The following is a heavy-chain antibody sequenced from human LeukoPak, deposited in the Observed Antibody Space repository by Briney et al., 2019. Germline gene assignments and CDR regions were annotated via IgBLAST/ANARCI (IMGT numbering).Heavy chain of an antibody. D-gene: IGHD3-22*01. CDR1: GYSFTSYW. J-gene: IGHJ6*03. CDR2: IYPGDSDT. CDR3: ARAGRYYYDSSGWGYYYYMDV. V-gene: IGHV5-51*01. Sequence: GESLKISCKGSGYSFTSYWIGWVRQMPGKGLEWMGIIYPGDSDTRYSPSFQGQVTIPADKSISTAYLQWSSLKASDTAMYYCARAGRYYYDSSGWGYYYYMDVWGKGTTVTVSS.